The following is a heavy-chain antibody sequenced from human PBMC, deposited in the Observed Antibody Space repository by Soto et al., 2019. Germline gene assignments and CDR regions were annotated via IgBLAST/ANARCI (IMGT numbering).Heavy chain of an antibody. D-gene: IGHD6-19*01. J-gene: IGHJ4*01. CDR3: PRESGWLTEN. Sequence: PSETLSLTCTVSDVSISNFFCKWFRQPPGKGLEWIGCLSSSGTTNYNPSLESRVSISVDTSKNQCSLKMNSVTAADTAAYYCPRESGWLTENWVQGTRVTDPS. CDR1: DVSISNFF. CDR2: LSSSGTT. V-gene: IGHV4-4*08.